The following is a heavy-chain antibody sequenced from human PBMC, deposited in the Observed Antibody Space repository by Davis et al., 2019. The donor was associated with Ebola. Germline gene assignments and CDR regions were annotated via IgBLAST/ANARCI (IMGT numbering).Heavy chain of an antibody. CDR3: AREKHCSSTSCYKAASGWWDY. CDR1: GFTFSDYY. V-gene: IGHV3-11*04. J-gene: IGHJ4*02. Sequence: PGGSLRLSCAASGFTFSDYYMSWIRQAPGKGLEWVSYISSSSSTIYYADSVKGRFTISSDNAKNSLYLQMNSLRDEDTAVYYCAREKHCSSTSCYKAASGWWDYWGQGTLVTVSS. D-gene: IGHD2-2*02. CDR2: ISSSSSTI.